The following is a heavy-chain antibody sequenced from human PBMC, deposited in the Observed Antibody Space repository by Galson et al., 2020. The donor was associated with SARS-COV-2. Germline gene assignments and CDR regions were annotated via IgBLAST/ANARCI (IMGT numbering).Heavy chain of an antibody. V-gene: IGHV4-59*01. CDR2: ISYSGST. J-gene: IGHJ6*02. CDR3: ARDPAPLYGDNYYDGMDV. CDR1: DAPMSSYY. Sequence: ETSETLSLTCSVSDAPMSSYYCSWNRQPPAKGLEWIGYISYSGSTSYNHSLRSQVTIPVDLSKNHTSLKVTSVTAADTAADYCARDPAPLYGDNYYDGMDVWGRGTTVTVSS. D-gene: IGHD4-17*01.